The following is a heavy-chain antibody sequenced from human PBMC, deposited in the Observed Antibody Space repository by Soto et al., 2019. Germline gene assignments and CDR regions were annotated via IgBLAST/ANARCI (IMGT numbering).Heavy chain of an antibody. V-gene: IGHV2-5*02. CDR1: GFSLSTSGVG. Sequence: QITLKESGPTLVKPTQTLTLTCTFSGFSLSTSGVGVGWIRQPPGKALEWLALIFLDDDKRYSPSLKSRLTITNDTSKNQVVLTMTNMDPVDAATYYCTHHGYYSYGMDVWGQGTTVTVSS. CDR3: THHGYYSYGMDV. J-gene: IGHJ6*02. CDR2: IFLDDDK.